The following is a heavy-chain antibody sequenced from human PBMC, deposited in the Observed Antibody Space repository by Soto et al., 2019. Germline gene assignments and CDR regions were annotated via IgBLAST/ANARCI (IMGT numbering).Heavy chain of an antibody. CDR2: IKSKTDGGKT. Sequence: EVQLMESGGGLIKPGGSLRLSCAASGFTFSNAWMNWVRQAPGKGLEWVGRIKSKTDGGKTDYAAPVKGRFTNSRDDSKNTLYLQMNSLTTEDTAVYYCTTVLTVYSYDNSGYSFWGQGTLVTVSS. V-gene: IGHV3-15*07. J-gene: IGHJ4*02. CDR3: TTVLTVYSYDNSGYSF. CDR1: GFTFSNAW. D-gene: IGHD3-22*01.